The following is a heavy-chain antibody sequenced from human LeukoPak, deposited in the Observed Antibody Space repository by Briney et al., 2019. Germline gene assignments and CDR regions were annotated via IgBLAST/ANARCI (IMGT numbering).Heavy chain of an antibody. CDR3: ARGGTAMVKSWFDP. V-gene: IGHV3-30-3*01. D-gene: IGHD5-18*01. CDR1: GFTLSSYA. CDR2: ISYDGSNK. J-gene: IGHJ5*02. Sequence: PGRSLRLSCAASGFTLSSYAMHWVRQAPGKGLEWVAVISYDGSNKYYADSVKGRFTISRDNSKNTLYLQMNSLRAEDTAVYYCARGGTAMVKSWFDPWGQGTLVTVSS.